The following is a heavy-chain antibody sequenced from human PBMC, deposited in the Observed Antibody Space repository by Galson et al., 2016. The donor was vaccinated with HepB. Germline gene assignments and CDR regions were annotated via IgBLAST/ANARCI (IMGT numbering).Heavy chain of an antibody. D-gene: IGHD3-3*01. CDR3: ARDSPDFWSGFNDY. CDR1: GFPFSSYW. CDR2: IEQDGSEK. Sequence: SLRLSCAASGFPFSSYWMSWARQAPGKGLEWVANIEQDGSEKYYVDSVKGRFTISRDNAKNSLFLQMNSLRAEDTAVYYCARDSPDFWSGFNDYWGQGTLVTVSS. V-gene: IGHV3-7*01. J-gene: IGHJ4*02.